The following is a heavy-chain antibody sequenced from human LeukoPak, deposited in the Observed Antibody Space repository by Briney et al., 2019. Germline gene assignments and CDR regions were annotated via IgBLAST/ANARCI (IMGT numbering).Heavy chain of an antibody. V-gene: IGHV4-4*07. D-gene: IGHD1-7*01. CDR1: GGSITSYF. J-gene: IGHJ5*02. Sequence: PSETLSLTCTVSGGSITSYFWSWIRQPAGRGLEYIGRIYSSGSTNYNPSLKSRATMSVDTSKNQFSLKLTSVTAADTAVYYCARGYGTTADLIHLWGRGTLVTVSS. CDR3: ARGYGTTADLIHL. CDR2: IYSSGST.